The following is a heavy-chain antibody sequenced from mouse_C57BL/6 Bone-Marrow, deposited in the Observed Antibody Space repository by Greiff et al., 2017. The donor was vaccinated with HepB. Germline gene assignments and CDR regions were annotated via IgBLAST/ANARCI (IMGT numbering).Heavy chain of an antibody. D-gene: IGHD2-12*01. Sequence: QVQLQQPGAELVKPGASVKLSCKASGYTFTSYWMHWVKQRPGQGLEWIGMIHPNSGSTNYNEKFKSKATLTVDKSSSTAYMQLSSLTSEDSAVYYCARPLRGYAMGYWGQGTSVTVSS. CDR1: GYTFTSYW. CDR3: ARPLRGYAMGY. J-gene: IGHJ4*01. CDR2: IHPNSGST. V-gene: IGHV1-64*01.